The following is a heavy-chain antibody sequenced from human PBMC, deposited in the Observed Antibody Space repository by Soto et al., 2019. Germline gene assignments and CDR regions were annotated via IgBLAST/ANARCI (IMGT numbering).Heavy chain of an antibody. Sequence: QLRESGPGQVSPSETLSLTCSVSGASIDDRGHHWSWLRRSPGRGLEWIGRVYHDGTNYYNPSLKSRVSVSVDTSQNQLSLMLASVNAADTAVYYCARDKGISVVGFFRKDPYFGLDVWGPGTTVTVSS. CDR2: VYHDGTN. V-gene: IGHV4-39*02. J-gene: IGHJ6*02. D-gene: IGHD6-19*01. CDR3: ARDKGISVVGFFRKDPYFGLDV. CDR1: GASIDDRGHH.